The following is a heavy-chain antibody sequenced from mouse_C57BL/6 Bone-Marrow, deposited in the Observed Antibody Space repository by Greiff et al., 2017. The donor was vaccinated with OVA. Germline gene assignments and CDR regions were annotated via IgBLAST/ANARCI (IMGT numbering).Heavy chain of an antibody. CDR3: TISFFLDY. CDR2: IDPENGDT. J-gene: IGHJ2*01. V-gene: IGHV14-4*01. CDR1: GFNIKDDY. D-gene: IGHD1-1*01. Sequence: EVQLQESGAELVRPGASVKLSCTASGFNIKDDYMHWVKQRPEQGLEWIGWIDPENGDTEYASKFQGKATITADTSSNTAYLQLSSLTSEDTAVYYCTISFFLDYWGKGTTLTVSS.